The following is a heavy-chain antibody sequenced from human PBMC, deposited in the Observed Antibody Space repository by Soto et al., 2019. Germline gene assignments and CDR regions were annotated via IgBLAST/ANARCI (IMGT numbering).Heavy chain of an antibody. CDR2: ITPIFATA. D-gene: IGHD3-10*01. CDR1: GWTLSSYA. J-gene: IGHJ1*01. Sequence: ASVKVSCKASGWTLSSYAISWVRQAHGQGLEWTGAITPIFATATSAQNFQGRVTIPADESPSTAYMELSSLISEDTAVYYSLPSAQKAPTPVVRYFHHWGHGTL. CDR3: LPSAQKAPTPVVRYFHH. V-gene: IGHV1-69*13.